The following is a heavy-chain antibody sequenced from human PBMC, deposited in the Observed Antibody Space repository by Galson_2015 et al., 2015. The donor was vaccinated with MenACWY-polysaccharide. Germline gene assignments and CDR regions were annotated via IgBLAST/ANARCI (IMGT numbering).Heavy chain of an antibody. J-gene: IGHJ4*02. CDR2: ITGGNGDT. CDR1: GYTFSRYP. CDR3: ARHVIGGGYFDY. D-gene: IGHD2/OR15-2a*01. V-gene: IGHV1-3*01. Sequence: SVKVSCKASGYTFSRYPIHWVRQAPGQRLEWMGWITGGNGDTKYSEKLQGRVSITKDTSANTVYMELSSLKYEDTAVVYCARHVIGGGYFDYWGQGTLVTVSS.